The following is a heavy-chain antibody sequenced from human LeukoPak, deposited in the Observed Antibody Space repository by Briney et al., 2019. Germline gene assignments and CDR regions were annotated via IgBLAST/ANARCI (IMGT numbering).Heavy chain of an antibody. J-gene: IGHJ4*02. Sequence: SGGSLRLSCAASGFTFSNAWMVWVRQAPGKGLEWVGRIKSKTDGGTTDYAAPVKGRFTISRDDSKNTLYLEMNSLKTEDTAVYYCTTRGSDSGCPFFWGQGTLITVSS. CDR2: IKSKTDGGTT. CDR1: GFTFSNAW. D-gene: IGHD3-10*01. CDR3: TTRGSDSGCPFF. V-gene: IGHV3-15*01.